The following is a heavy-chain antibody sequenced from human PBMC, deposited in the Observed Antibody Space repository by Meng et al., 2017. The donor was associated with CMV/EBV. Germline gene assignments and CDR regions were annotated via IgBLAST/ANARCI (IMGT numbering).Heavy chain of an antibody. D-gene: IGHD2-2*01. CDR2: IYYSGST. CDR3: AREGGKYCHSLNCYGAYFDF. V-gene: IGHV4-61*01. CDR1: GGSISSSSYY. J-gene: IGHJ4*02. Sequence: SETLSLTCTVSGGSISSSSYYWGWIRQPPGKGLEWIGYIYYSGSTNYNPSLKSRVTISVDTSKNQFSLKMTSVTAADTAVYYCAREGGKYCHSLNCYGAYFDFWGQGTLVTVSS.